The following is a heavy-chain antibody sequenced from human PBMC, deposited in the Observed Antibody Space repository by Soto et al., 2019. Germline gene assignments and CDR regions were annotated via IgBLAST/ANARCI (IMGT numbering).Heavy chain of an antibody. J-gene: IGHJ6*02. Sequence: PGGSLRLSCAASGFTFSSYSMNWVRQAPGKGLEWVSYISSSSSTIYYADSVKGRFTISRDNAKNSLYLQMNSLRDEDTAVYYCASLDIVVVVAATPRSYGMDVWGQGTTVTVSS. D-gene: IGHD2-15*01. V-gene: IGHV3-48*02. CDR3: ASLDIVVVVAATPRSYGMDV. CDR2: ISSSSSTI. CDR1: GFTFSSYS.